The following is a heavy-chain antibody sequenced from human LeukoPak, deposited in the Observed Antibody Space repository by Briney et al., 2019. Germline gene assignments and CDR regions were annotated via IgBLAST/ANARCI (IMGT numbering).Heavy chain of an antibody. CDR1: GFTFRNYG. J-gene: IGHJ4*02. D-gene: IGHD1-1*01. CDR3: ARGTWGTYIYFDH. V-gene: IGHV3-30*03. CDR2: ISDDASGT. Sequence: QPGGSLRLSCAASGFTFRNYGMHWVRQAPGKGLEWVAVISDDASGTNYANSVKGRFTISRDNSKNTLYLQMNSLRAEDTAVYYCARGTWGTYIYFDHWGQGTLVTVSS.